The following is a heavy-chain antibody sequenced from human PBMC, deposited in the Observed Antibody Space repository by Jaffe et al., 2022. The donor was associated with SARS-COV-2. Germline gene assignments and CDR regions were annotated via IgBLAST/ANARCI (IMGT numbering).Heavy chain of an antibody. CDR1: GYTFTGYY. CDR2: INPNSGGT. V-gene: IGHV1-2*02. Sequence: QVQLVQSGAEVKKPGASVKVSCKASGYTFTGYYMHWVRQAPGQGLEWMGWINPNSGGTNYAQKFQGRVTMTRDTSISTAYMELSRLRSDDTAVYYCARGALKWEPQGSFDYWGQGTLVTVSS. D-gene: IGHD1-26*01. J-gene: IGHJ4*02. CDR3: ARGALKWEPQGSFDY.